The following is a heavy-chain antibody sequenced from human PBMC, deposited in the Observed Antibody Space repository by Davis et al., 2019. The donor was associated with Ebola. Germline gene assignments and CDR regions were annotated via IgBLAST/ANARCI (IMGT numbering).Heavy chain of an antibody. D-gene: IGHD2-8*02. V-gene: IGHV3-30*03. CDR2: ISYDGSNK. CDR1: GFTFSSYG. J-gene: IGHJ4*02. CDR3: AVTPKYWYYFDY. Sequence: GGSLRLSCAASGFTFSSYGMHWVRQAPGKGLEWVAVISYDGSNKYYADSVKGRFTIPRDNAKNTLYLQMNSLRAEDTAVYYCAVTPKYWYYFDYWGQGTLVTVSS.